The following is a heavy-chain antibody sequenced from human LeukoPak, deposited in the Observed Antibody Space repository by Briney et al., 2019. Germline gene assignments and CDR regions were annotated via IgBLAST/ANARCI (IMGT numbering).Heavy chain of an antibody. CDR2: IYTSGST. CDR1: GGSISSGSYY. Sequence: PSETLSLTCTVSGGSISSGSYYWSWIRQPAGKGLEWIGRIYTSGSTNYNPSLKSRVTISVDTSKNQFSLKPSPVTAADTAVYYCASDRQYSSSSDWNRRYYYYYYMDVWGKGTTVTVFS. D-gene: IGHD6-6*01. V-gene: IGHV4-61*02. J-gene: IGHJ6*03. CDR3: ASDRQYSSSSDWNRRYYYYYYMDV.